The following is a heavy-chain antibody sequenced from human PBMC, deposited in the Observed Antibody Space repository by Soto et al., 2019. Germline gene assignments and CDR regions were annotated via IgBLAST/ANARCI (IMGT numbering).Heavy chain of an antibody. CDR2: IMPIFRTP. CDR3: ARDKDRQQLGGNYYYILDV. V-gene: IGHV1-69*12. D-gene: IGHD3-10*01. CDR1: GGTFSNSA. Sequence: QVQLEQSGAEVKKPGSSVKVSCKASGGTFSNSAISWVRQAPGQGLEWMGGIMPIFRTPDYAQKFQGRVTITADESPRSVHXELSGLKSDDTAVYYCARDKDRQQLGGNYYYILDVWGQGTTVTVSS. J-gene: IGHJ6*02.